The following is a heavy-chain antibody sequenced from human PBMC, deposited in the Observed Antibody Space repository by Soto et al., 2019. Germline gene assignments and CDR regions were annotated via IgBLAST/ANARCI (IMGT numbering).Heavy chain of an antibody. CDR1: GFTFSSYW. D-gene: IGHD5-12*01. V-gene: IGHV3-74*01. J-gene: IGHJ4*02. CDR3: LRGNSGYGNFDY. CDR2: IKGDGSEA. Sequence: PGGSLRLSCAASGFTFSSYWVHGVRQAPGKGLVWVSRIKGDGSEANYADSVKGRFTISRDNAKNTLYLQLNSLRAEDTAVYYCLRGNSGYGNFDYWGQGTRVTVSS.